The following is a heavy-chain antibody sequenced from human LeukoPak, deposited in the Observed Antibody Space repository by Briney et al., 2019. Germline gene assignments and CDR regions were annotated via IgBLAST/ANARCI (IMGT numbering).Heavy chain of an antibody. CDR3: ARDRKGGKFDY. J-gene: IGHJ4*02. CDR1: GFTFSSYG. CDR2: IWYDGSNK. V-gene: IGHV3-33*01. D-gene: IGHD3-16*01. Sequence: PGGSLRLSCAASGFTFSSYGMHRVRQAPGKGLEWVAVIWYDGSNKYYADSVKGRFTISRDNSKNTLYLQMNSLRAEDTAVYYCARDRKGGKFDYWGQGTLVTVSS.